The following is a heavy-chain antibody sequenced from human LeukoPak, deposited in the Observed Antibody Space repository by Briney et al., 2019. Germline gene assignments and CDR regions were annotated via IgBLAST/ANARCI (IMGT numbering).Heavy chain of an antibody. Sequence: SETLSLTCGVSSGSIGSYYWSWIRQPPGKGLEWIGYIYYSGSTNYNPSLKSRVTISVDTSKNQFSLKLSSVTAADTAVYYCARGIYDFWSGYHDYWGQGTLVTVSS. CDR3: ARGIYDFWSGYHDY. J-gene: IGHJ4*02. CDR2: IYYSGST. D-gene: IGHD3-3*01. V-gene: IGHV4-59*08. CDR1: SGSIGSYY.